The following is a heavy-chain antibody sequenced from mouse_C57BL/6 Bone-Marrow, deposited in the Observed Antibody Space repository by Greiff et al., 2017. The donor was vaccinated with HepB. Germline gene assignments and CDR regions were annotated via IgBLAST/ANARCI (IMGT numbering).Heavy chain of an antibody. J-gene: IGHJ3*01. CDR2: INPGSGGT. V-gene: IGHV1-54*01. CDR1: GYAFTNYL. D-gene: IGHD2-5*01. CDR3: ARWGPSYYRNFGFAY. Sequence: QVHVKQSGAELVRPGTSVKVSCKASGYAFTNYLIEWVKQRPGQGLEWIGVINPGSGGTNYNEKFKGKATLTADKSSSTAYMQLSSLTSEDSAVYVCARWGPSYYRNFGFAYWGQGTLVTVSA.